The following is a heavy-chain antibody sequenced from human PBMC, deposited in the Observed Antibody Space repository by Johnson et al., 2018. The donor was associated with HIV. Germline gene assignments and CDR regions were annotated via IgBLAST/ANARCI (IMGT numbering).Heavy chain of an antibody. J-gene: IGHJ3*02. V-gene: IGHV3-53*01. Sequence: VQLVESGGGLVKPGGSLRLSCAASGLTVSSSYMSWVRQAPGKGLEWVSVIYSGGSTYYADSVKGRFTISRDNSKNTLYLQMNSLRAEDTAVYYCARKVRFGPFDIWGQGTMVTVSS. CDR2: IYSGGST. CDR1: GLTVSSSY. D-gene: IGHD3-10*01. CDR3: ARKVRFGPFDI.